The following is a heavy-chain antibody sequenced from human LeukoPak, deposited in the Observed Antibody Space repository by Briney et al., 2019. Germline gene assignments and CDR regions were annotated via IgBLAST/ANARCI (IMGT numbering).Heavy chain of an antibody. V-gene: IGHV1-2*03. CDR2: INPNSGGT. Sequence: LEASVKVSCKASGYTFTGYYMHWVRQAPGQGLEWMGWINPNSGGTNYAQKFQGRVTMTRDTSISTAYMELSRLRSDDTAVYYCARDSGQWLVRLRWFDPWGQGTLVTVSS. D-gene: IGHD6-19*01. J-gene: IGHJ5*02. CDR1: GYTFTGYY. CDR3: ARDSGQWLVRLRWFDP.